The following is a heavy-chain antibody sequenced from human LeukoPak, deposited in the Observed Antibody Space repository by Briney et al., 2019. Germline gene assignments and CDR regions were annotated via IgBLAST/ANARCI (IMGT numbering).Heavy chain of an antibody. D-gene: IGHD2-15*01. CDR2: IQYDGSTT. V-gene: IGHV3-74*01. J-gene: IGHJ3*02. Sequence: GGSLTPSWAASAFTFSNAWMSWVRQAPGKGRVWVARIQYDGSTTNYADSVKGRLTISRDNAKKTLYVQMNSLRAEDTAVYYCARALVAGVTLNALDIWGQGTMVTVSS. CDR1: AFTFSNAW. CDR3: ARALVAGVTLNALDI.